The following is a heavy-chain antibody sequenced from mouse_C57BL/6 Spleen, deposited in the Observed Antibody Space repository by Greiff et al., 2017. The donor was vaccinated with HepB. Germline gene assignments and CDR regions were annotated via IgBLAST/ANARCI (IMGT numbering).Heavy chain of an antibody. J-gene: IGHJ4*01. CDR3: ARSRQLRLRDYAMDY. D-gene: IGHD3-2*02. CDR2: IDPSDSYT. V-gene: IGHV1-50*01. Sequence: QVHVKQPGAELVKPGASVKLSCKASGYTFTSYWMQWVKQRPGQGLEWIGEIDPSDSYTNYNQKFKGKATLTVDTSSSTAYMQLSSLTSEDSAVYYCARSRQLRLRDYAMDYWGQGTSVTVSS. CDR1: GYTFTSYW.